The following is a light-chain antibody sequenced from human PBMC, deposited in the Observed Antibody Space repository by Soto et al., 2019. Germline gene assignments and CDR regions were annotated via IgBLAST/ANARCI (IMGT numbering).Light chain of an antibody. CDR1: QSVSSTS. Sequence: EIVLTQSPGTLSLSPGERATLSCRASQSVSSTSLAWYRQKPGQAPRLLMYDAFSRATDIPDWISGSGSGTDFTLTISSLEPEDFAVYYCQHYTDSPPSYTFGQGTKLEIK. CDR2: DAF. CDR3: QHYTDSPPSYT. J-gene: IGKJ2*01. V-gene: IGKV3-20*01.